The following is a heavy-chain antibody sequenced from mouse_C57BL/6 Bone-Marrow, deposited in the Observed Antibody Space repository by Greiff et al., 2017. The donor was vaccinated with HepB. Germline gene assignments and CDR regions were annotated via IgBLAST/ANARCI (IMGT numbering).Heavy chain of an antibody. D-gene: IGHD1-1*01. J-gene: IGHJ2*01. CDR3: ARWDYGSSYFDY. CDR1: GYTFTSYW. Sequence: VQLQQPGAELVRPGTSVKLSCKASGYTFTSYWMHWVKQRPGQGLEWIGVIDPSDSYTNYNQKFKGKATLTVDTSSSTAYMQLSSLTSEDSAVYYCARWDYGSSYFDYWGQGTTLTVSS. CDR2: IDPSDSYT. V-gene: IGHV1-59*01.